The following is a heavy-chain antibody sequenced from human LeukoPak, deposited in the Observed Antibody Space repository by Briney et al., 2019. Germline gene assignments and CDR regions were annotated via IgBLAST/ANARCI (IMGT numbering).Heavy chain of an antibody. CDR3: AKAASSSWPSYYYGMDV. Sequence: GGSLRLSCAASGFTFSSYSMNWVRQAPGKGLEWVSSISSSSSYIYYADSVKGRFTISKDNSKNTVYLQMSSLRVDDTAVYYCAKAASSSWPSYYYGMDVWGQGTTVTVSS. CDR2: ISSSSSYI. J-gene: IGHJ6*02. V-gene: IGHV3-21*04. D-gene: IGHD6-13*01. CDR1: GFTFSSYS.